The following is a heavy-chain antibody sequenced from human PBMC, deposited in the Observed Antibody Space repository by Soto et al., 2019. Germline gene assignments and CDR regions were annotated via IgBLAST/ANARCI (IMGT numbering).Heavy chain of an antibody. CDR3: ARIHSGYDFPGVDY. V-gene: IGHV4-30-4*01. Sequence: QVQLQESGPGLVKPSQTLSLTCTVSGGSISSGDYYWRWIRQPPGKGLEWIGYIYYSGSTYYNPSLKSQVTISVHTSNDQFSLKLSSVTAADTAVYYCARIHSGYDFPGVDYWGQATLVTVSS. CDR2: IYYSGST. CDR1: GGSISSGDYY. D-gene: IGHD5-12*01. J-gene: IGHJ4*02.